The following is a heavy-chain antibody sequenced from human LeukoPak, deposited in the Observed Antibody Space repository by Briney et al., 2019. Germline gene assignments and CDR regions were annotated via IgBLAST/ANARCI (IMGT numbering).Heavy chain of an antibody. CDR1: GGSFSGYY. J-gene: IGHJ4*02. CDR3: ARDAYDSSGYSFDY. Sequence: SETLSLTCAVYGGSFSGYYWSWIRQPPGKGLEWIGEINHSGSTNYNPSLKSRVTISVDKSKNQFSLKLSSVTAADTAVYYCARDAYDSSGYSFDYWGQGTPVTVSS. D-gene: IGHD3-22*01. V-gene: IGHV4-34*01. CDR2: INHSGST.